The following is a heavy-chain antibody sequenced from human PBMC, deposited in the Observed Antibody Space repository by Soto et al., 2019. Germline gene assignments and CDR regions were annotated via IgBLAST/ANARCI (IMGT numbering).Heavy chain of an antibody. V-gene: IGHV4-31*03. D-gene: IGHD3-3*01. CDR1: GGSISSGGDY. CDR3: ARAYDFWSGYSHGALDY. Sequence: LSLTCTVSGGSISSGGDYWSWIRQHPGKGLEWIGYIYNSGSTYYNPSLKSRVTISVDTSKNQFSLKLSSVTAADTAVYYCARAYDFWSGYSHGALDYWGQGTLVTVSS. J-gene: IGHJ4*02. CDR2: IYNSGST.